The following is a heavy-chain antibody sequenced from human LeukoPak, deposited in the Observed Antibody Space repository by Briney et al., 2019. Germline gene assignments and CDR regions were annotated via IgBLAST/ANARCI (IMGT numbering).Heavy chain of an antibody. J-gene: IGHJ5*02. CDR3: VRDRYTGWFDR. D-gene: IGHD1-14*01. V-gene: IGHV1-69*06. CDR2: IIPIFGTA. CDR1: GGTFSSYA. Sequence: SVKVSCKASGGTFSSYAISWVRQAPAQGLEWMGGIIPIFGTAKYAQKFQVRLTITADKSTSTAYMELSSLRSEDTDVYYCVRDRYTGWFDRWGQGTLVTVSS.